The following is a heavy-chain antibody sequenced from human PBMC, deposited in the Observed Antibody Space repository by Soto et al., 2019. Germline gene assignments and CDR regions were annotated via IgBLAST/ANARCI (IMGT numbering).Heavy chain of an antibody. J-gene: IGHJ6*02. V-gene: IGHV1-18*01. D-gene: IGHD6-19*01. CDR1: GYTFTRSG. CDR3: ARALAVAGTFYYYYGMDV. Sequence: ASVKVSCKASGYTFTRSGISWVRQAPGQGLEWLGWINPDNGNANYAQHLQGRVTLTTDKSTSTAYMELRSLRSDDTAVYYCARALAVAGTFYYYYGMDVWGQGTTVTVSS. CDR2: INPDNGNA.